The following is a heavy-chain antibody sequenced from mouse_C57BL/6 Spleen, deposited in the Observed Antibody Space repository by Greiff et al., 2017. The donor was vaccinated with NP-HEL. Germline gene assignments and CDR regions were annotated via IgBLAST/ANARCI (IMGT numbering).Heavy chain of an antibody. Sequence: QVQLKQPGAELVMPGASVKLSCKASGYTFTSYWMHWVKQRPGQGLEWIGEIDPSDSYTNYNQKFKGKSTLTVDKSSSTAYMQLSSLTSEDSAVYYCALRGSSGYVPGFAYWGQGTLVTVSA. D-gene: IGHD3-2*02. CDR2: IDPSDSYT. CDR1: GYTFTSYW. J-gene: IGHJ3*01. CDR3: ALRGSSGYVPGFAY. V-gene: IGHV1-69*01.